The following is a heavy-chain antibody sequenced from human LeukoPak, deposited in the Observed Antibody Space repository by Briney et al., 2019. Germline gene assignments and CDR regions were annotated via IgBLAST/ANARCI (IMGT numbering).Heavy chain of an antibody. D-gene: IGHD3-10*01. Sequence: ASVKVSCKASGYTFTSYAMNWVRQAPGQGLEWMGWINTNTGNPTYAQGFTGRFVFSLDTSVSTAYLQINSLKAEDTAVYYCARGSKQGVSYTDGPMVRGAINFDYWGQGTLVTVSS. CDR3: ARGSKQGVSYTDGPMVRGAINFDY. CDR2: INTNTGNP. J-gene: IGHJ4*02. CDR1: GYTFTSYA. V-gene: IGHV7-4-1*02.